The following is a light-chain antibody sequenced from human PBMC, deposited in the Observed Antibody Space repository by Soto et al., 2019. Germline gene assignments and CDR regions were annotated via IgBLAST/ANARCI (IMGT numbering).Light chain of an antibody. Sequence: QSVLTQPPSVSAAPGPKVTISCSGSSSNIGNNYVSWYQQLPGTAPKLLIYDNNKRPSGIPDRFSGSKSGTSATLGITGLQTGDEADYYCGTWDSSLSAEVFGTGTKLTVL. J-gene: IGLJ1*01. CDR3: GTWDSSLSAEV. CDR2: DNN. V-gene: IGLV1-51*01. CDR1: SSNIGNNY.